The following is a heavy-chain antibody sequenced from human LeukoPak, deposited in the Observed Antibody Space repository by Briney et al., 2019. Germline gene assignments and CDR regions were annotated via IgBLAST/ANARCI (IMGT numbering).Heavy chain of an antibody. Sequence: ASVKVSCKASGYTFTSHAMHWVRQAPGQRLEWIGWINAGNGNTKYSQEFQGRVTITRDTSASTAYMELGSLRSEDMAVYYCARELHYGDGYFDYWGQGTLVTVSS. CDR1: GYTFTSHA. D-gene: IGHD3-10*01. J-gene: IGHJ4*02. V-gene: IGHV1-3*03. CDR2: INAGNGNT. CDR3: ARELHYGDGYFDY.